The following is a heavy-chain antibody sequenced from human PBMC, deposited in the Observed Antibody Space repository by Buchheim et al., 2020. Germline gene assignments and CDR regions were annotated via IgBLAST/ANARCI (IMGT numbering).Heavy chain of an antibody. Sequence: QVQLVESGGGVVQPGRSLRLSCAASGFTFSSYGMHWVRQAPGKGLEWVAVISYDGSNKYYADSVKGRFTISRDNSKNTLYLQMNSLRAEDTAAYYCAKGSGWYFDYWGQGTL. J-gene: IGHJ4*02. D-gene: IGHD6-19*01. CDR2: ISYDGSNK. V-gene: IGHV3-30*18. CDR1: GFTFSSYG. CDR3: AKGSGWYFDY.